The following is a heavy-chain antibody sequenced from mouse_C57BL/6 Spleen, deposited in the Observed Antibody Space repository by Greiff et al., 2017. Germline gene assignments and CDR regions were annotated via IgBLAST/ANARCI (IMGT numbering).Heavy chain of an antibody. D-gene: IGHD1-1*02. CDR1: GYAFTNYL. CDR3: ARFDGDYAMDY. V-gene: IGHV1-54*01. J-gene: IGHJ4*01. CDR2: LNPGSGGT. Sequence: VQLQQSGAELVRPGTSVKVSCKASGYAFTNYLIEWVKQRPGPGLEWIGVLNPGSGGTNSKGNFKGKATTTADKSSSTAYMQLSSLPSEDSAVYFCARFDGDYAMDYWGQGTSVTVSS.